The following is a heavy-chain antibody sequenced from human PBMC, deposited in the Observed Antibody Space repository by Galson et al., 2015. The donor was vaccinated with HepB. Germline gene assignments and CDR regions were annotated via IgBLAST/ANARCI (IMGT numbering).Heavy chain of an antibody. CDR3: AKDTGRSNSNPDNKNDD. D-gene: IGHD1-1*01. CDR1: GFTFSSYA. CDR2: ISGSGGST. V-gene: IGHV3-23*01. Sequence: SLRLSCEASGFTFSSYAMSWVRQAPGKGLEWVSAISGSGGSTYYADTVKGRFTITRDNSKNTLYLQMNSLRAEDTAVYYCAKDTGRSNSNPDNKNDDWGQGTPVTVSS. J-gene: IGHJ4*03.